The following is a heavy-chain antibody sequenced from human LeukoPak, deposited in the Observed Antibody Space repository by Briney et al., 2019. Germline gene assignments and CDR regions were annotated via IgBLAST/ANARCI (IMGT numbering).Heavy chain of an antibody. CDR2: IYSGGST. Sequence: GGSLRLSCAASGFTVSSNYMSWVRQAPGKGLEWVSVIYSGGSTYYADSVKGRFTISRDNSKNTLYLQMISLRAEDTAVYYCARDGSESSSWYYWGQGTLVTVSS. J-gene: IGHJ4*02. D-gene: IGHD6-13*01. CDR3: ARDGSESSSWYY. V-gene: IGHV3-53*01. CDR1: GFTVSSNY.